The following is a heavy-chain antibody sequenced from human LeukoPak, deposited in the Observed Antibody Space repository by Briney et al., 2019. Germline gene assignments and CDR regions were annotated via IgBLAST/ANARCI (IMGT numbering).Heavy chain of an antibody. CDR1: GFTFSSYA. Sequence: GGSLRLSCAASGFTFSSYAMHWVRQAPGKGLEWVAVISYDGSNKYYADSVKGRFTISRDNSKNTLYLQMNSLRAEDTAVYYCAKDLIGQLQYGMDVWGQGTTVTVSS. CDR2: ISYDGSNK. D-gene: IGHD2-2*01. CDR3: AKDLIGQLQYGMDV. V-gene: IGHV3-30*04. J-gene: IGHJ6*02.